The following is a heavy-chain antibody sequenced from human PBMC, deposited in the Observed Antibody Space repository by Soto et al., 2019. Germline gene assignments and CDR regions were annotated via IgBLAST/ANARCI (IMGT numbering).Heavy chain of an antibody. CDR1: GYTFTSYG. J-gene: IGHJ5*02. V-gene: IGHV1-18*04. CDR3: AREGDSSGWYEGWFDP. CDR2: ISAYNGNT. D-gene: IGHD6-19*01. Sequence: QVQLVQSGAEVKKPGASVKVSCKASGYTFTSYGISWVRQAPGQGLEWMGWISAYNGNTNYAQKLQGRVTMTTDTSTSTDYMELRSLRSDDTAVYYCAREGDSSGWYEGWFDPWGQGTLVTVSS.